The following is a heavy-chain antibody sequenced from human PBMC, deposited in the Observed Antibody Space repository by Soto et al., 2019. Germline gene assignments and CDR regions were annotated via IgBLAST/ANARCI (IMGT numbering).Heavy chain of an antibody. J-gene: IGHJ4*02. CDR1: GFNFSSYA. D-gene: IGHD6-6*01. Sequence: PGRSLRLSCAASGFNFSSYAMSWVRQAPGKGLEWVSAISGSGGSTYYADSVKGRFTISRDNSKNTLYLQMNSLRAEDTAVYYCAKGYSSSSSSNFDYWGQGTLVPVSS. V-gene: IGHV3-23*01. CDR3: AKGYSSSSSSNFDY. CDR2: ISGSGGST.